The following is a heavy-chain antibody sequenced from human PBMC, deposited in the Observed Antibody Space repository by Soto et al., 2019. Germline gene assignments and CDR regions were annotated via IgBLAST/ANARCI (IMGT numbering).Heavy chain of an antibody. J-gene: IGHJ4*02. V-gene: IGHV4-30-4*08. CDR2: IYYSENP. CDR1: FGSISSNY. CDR3: GRVLCSGGSCYSDY. D-gene: IGHD2-15*01. Sequence: SETLSLTCTVSFGSISSNYCTFIRQPPGKGLEWIVFIYYSENPFYNPSLESRVTISLDTSKNQFSLKLNSVTAADTAVYYCGRVLCSGGSCYSDYWGQGTLVTVSS.